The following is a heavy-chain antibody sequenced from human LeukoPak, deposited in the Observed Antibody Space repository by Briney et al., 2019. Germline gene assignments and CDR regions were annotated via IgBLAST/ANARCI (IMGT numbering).Heavy chain of an antibody. J-gene: IGHJ4*02. D-gene: IGHD4-23*01. V-gene: IGHV4-61*02. CDR3: ARGEMTTVAYYFDY. Sequence: SETLSLTCTASGGSISSGSYYWSWIRQPAGKGLEWIGRIYTSGSTNYNPSLKSRVTISVDTSKNQFSLKLSSVTAADTAVYYCARGEMTTVAYYFDYWGQGTLVTVSS. CDR2: IYTSGST. CDR1: GGSISSGSYY.